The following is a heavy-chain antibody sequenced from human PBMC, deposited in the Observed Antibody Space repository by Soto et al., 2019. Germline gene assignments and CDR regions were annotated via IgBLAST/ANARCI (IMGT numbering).Heavy chain of an antibody. V-gene: IGHV3-48*01. CDR1: GFTFSSYS. CDR2: ISSSSSTI. J-gene: IGHJ5*02. D-gene: IGHD1-1*01. CDR3: ARDRVGTTYVGVWFDP. Sequence: EVQLVESGGGLVQPGGSLRLSCAASGFTFSSYSMNWVRQAPGKGLEWVSYISSSSSTIYYADSVKGRFTISRDNAKNSLYLQMNSLRAEDTAVYYCARDRVGTTYVGVWFDPWGQGTLVTVSS.